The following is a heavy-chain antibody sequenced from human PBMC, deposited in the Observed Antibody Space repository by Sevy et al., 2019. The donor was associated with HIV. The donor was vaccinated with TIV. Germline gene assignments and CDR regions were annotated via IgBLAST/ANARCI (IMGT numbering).Heavy chain of an antibody. CDR1: GDSVSSSSAA. CDR3: ARGDELNSYYYGMDV. CDR2: TYYRSKWYR. D-gene: IGHD1-7*01. V-gene: IGHV6-1*01. Sequence: SQTLSLTCAISGDSVSSSSAAWNWFRQSPSRGLEWLGRTYYRSKWYRDYEVSVKGRVTINPGTSKNQFSLHLESVTPEDTAVYFCARGDELNSYYYGMDVWGQGTTVTVSS. J-gene: IGHJ6*02.